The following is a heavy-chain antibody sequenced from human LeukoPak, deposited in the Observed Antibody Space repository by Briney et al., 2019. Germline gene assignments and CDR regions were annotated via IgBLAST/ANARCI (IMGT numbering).Heavy chain of an antibody. CDR1: GFTFSSYW. Sequence: GGSLRLSCAASGFTFSSYWMSWVRQAPGKGLEWVASIKQDGSEKYYVDSVKGRFTISRDNAKNSLYLQMNSLRAEDTALYYCARAPGEGWFDPWGQGTLVTISS. D-gene: IGHD4-17*01. CDR3: ARAPGEGWFDP. J-gene: IGHJ5*02. V-gene: IGHV3-7*01. CDR2: IKQDGSEK.